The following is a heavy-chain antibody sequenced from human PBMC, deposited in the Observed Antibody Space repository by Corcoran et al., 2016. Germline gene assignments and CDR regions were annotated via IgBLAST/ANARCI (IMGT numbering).Heavy chain of an antibody. CDR1: GYTFTSYG. CDR3: ARAPTWGNVVVVVSGDFDY. D-gene: IGHD2-15*01. V-gene: IGHV1-18*01. Sequence: QVQLVQSGAEVKKPGASVKVSCKDSGYTFTSYGISWVRQAPGQGLEWMGWISAYNGNTNYAQKLQGRVTMTTDTSTSTAYMELRSLRSDDTAVYYCARAPTWGNVVVVVSGDFDYWGQGTLVTVSS. J-gene: IGHJ4*02. CDR2: ISAYNGNT.